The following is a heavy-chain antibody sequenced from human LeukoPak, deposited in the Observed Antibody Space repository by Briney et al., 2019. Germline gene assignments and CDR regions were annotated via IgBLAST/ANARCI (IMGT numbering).Heavy chain of an antibody. Sequence: SETLSLTCTVSGGYISSGSYYWSWIRQPAGKGLEWIGRIYTSGSTNYNPSLKSRVTISVDTSKNQFSLKLSSVTAADTAVYYCARGVYYDSSGPDYYFDYWGQGTLVTVSS. CDR1: GGYISSGSYY. D-gene: IGHD3-22*01. V-gene: IGHV4-61*02. CDR2: IYTSGST. J-gene: IGHJ4*02. CDR3: ARGVYYDSSGPDYYFDY.